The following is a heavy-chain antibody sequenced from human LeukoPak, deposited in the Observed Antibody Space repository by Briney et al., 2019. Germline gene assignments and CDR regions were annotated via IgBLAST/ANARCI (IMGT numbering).Heavy chain of an antibody. Sequence: SVKVSCKASGGTFSSYAISWVRQAPGQGLEWMGRIIPILGIANYAQKFQGRVTMTRDTSISTAYMELSRLRSDDTAVYYCARDQYYYDSSGYFYYFDYWGQGTLVTVSS. CDR3: ARDQYYYDSSGYFYYFDY. D-gene: IGHD3-22*01. J-gene: IGHJ4*02. CDR2: IIPILGIA. V-gene: IGHV1-69*04. CDR1: GGTFSSYA.